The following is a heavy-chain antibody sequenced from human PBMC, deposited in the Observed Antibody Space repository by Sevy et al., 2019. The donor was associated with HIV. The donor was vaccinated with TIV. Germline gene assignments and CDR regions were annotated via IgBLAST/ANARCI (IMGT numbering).Heavy chain of an antibody. J-gene: IGHJ6*02. V-gene: IGHV3-21*01. CDR1: GFTFSSYS. Sequence: GGSLRLSCAASGFTFSSYSINWVRQAPGKGLEWVSSISSSSTYIFYADSVKGRFTISRDNARNSLYLQMNSLRVDDTAVYYCAGDRGVGTSSYGIGIWGQGTTVTVSS. D-gene: IGHD1-26*01. CDR3: AGDRGVGTSSYGIGI. CDR2: ISSSSTYI.